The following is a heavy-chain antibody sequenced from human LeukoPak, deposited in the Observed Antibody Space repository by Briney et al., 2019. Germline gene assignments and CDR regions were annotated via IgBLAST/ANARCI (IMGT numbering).Heavy chain of an antibody. CDR3: AKEIGASLPFDY. V-gene: IGHV3-23*01. J-gene: IGHJ4*02. CDR1: GFTFSSYA. Sequence: PGGSLRLSCAASGFTFSSYAMSWVRQAPGKGLEWVSAMSDSGDRTYYADSVKGRFTISRDNSENTLYLQMNSLRAEDTAVYYCAKEIGASLPFDYWGQETLVTVSS. D-gene: IGHD3-16*01. CDR2: MSDSGDRT.